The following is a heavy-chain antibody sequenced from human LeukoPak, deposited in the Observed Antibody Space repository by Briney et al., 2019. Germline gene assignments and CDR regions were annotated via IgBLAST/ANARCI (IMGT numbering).Heavy chain of an antibody. J-gene: IGHJ4*02. CDR3: ARIGGNDY. CDR2: IYYSGST. D-gene: IGHD4-23*01. V-gene: IGHV4-59*08. CDR1: DGSISTYY. Sequence: SETQSLTCTVSDGSISTYYWSWIRQPPGKGLEWIGYIYYSGSTNYNPSLKSRVTISVDTSKNQFSLKLTSVTAADTAVYYCARIGGNDYWGQGTLVTVSS.